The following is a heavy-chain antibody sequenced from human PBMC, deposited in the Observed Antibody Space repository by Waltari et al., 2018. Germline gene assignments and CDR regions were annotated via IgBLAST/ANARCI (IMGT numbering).Heavy chain of an antibody. CDR2: IWPDDSDT. CDR1: GYSFISYW. D-gene: IGHD3-10*01. J-gene: IGHJ3*01. Sequence: EVQLVQSGPEVKKSGESLRISCQVSGYSFISYWIAWVRQMPGKGLEYMGIIWPDDSDTRYSPSFQGQVIISVDKSNGTAYLQLNTLKASDTAMYYCARPRRGRDAFDVWGPGTMVTVSS. V-gene: IGHV5-51*03. CDR3: ARPRRGRDAFDV.